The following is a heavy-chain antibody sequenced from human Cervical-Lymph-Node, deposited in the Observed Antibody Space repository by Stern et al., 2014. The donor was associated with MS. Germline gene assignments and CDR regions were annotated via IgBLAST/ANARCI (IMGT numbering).Heavy chain of an antibody. CDR3: ARGNWNYEGMGY. D-gene: IGHD1-7*01. Sequence: VQLVESGGGVVQPGRSLRLSCAASGFTFSNYGMHWVRQAPGPGLEWLAVIWYDGNKKYYADSVKGRFTISRDNSKNTLFLQMSSLTAEDTALYYCARGNWNYEGMGYWGQGTLVTVSS. CDR1: GFTFSNYG. CDR2: IWYDGNKK. V-gene: IGHV3-33*01. J-gene: IGHJ4*02.